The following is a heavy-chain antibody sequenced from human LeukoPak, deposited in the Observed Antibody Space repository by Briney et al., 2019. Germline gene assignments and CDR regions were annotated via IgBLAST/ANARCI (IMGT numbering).Heavy chain of an antibody. V-gene: IGHV4-4*02. CDR2: IAHDGTT. Sequence: SGTLSLTCGVSGGSIDITNYWSWVRPAPGKGLEWIGEIAHDGTTNYNPSLRSRVAMSFDSANNQFSLSLTSVTAADTAVYYCAREDRPYCPFAYWGQGVLVTVSS. CDR1: GGSIDITNY. CDR3: AREDRPYCPFAY. J-gene: IGHJ4*02. D-gene: IGHD1-26*01.